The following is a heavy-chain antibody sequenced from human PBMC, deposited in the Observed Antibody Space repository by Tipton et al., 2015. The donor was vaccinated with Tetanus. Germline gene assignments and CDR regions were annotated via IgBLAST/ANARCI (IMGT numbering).Heavy chain of an antibody. J-gene: IGHJ5*02. V-gene: IGHV4-31*03. D-gene: IGHD6-6*01. CDR1: GGSISGSPYF. Sequence: TLSLTCTVSGGSISGSPYFWNWIRQQPGKGPEWIGYIYYSGSTYYNPSFESRVTISIDTSKSQFSLKMNSVTAADTAVYYCAKDQGGGRVVRLNWFDPWGPGTLVTVSS. CDR3: AKDQGGGRVVRLNWFDP. CDR2: IYYSGST.